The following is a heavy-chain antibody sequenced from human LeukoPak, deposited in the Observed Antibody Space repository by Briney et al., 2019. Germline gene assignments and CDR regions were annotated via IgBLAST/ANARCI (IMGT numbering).Heavy chain of an antibody. CDR2: ISSTGGST. CDR1: GFTFSSYA. Sequence: GGSLRLSCAASGFTFSSYAMSWVGPAPGKGLEWVSGISSTGGSTYYADSVKGRFTISRDNSKNTLYLHMNSLTAEDTAVYYCARGYSSLDPWGQGTLVTVSS. J-gene: IGHJ5*02. CDR3: ARGYSSLDP. V-gene: IGHV3-23*01. D-gene: IGHD6-19*01.